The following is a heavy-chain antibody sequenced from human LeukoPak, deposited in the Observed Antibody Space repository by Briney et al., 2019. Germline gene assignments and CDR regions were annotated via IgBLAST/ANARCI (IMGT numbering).Heavy chain of an antibody. D-gene: IGHD3-22*01. CDR3: ARIGDGDGRGYYY. Sequence: GGSLRLACAASGFTFSSYWIHWLRQAPGKGQGWVSRINGNRSSASHADSVKGRFTSSRDSAKNTLYLQMNSLRAEVTAVYYGARIGDGDGRGYYYWGQGTLVTVSS. J-gene: IGHJ4*02. CDR1: GFTFSSYW. CDR2: INGNRSSA. V-gene: IGHV3-74*01.